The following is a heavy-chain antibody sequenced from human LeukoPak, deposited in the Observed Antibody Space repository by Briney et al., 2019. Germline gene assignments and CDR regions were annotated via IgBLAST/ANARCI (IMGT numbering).Heavy chain of an antibody. CDR3: ARGTMIDGDAFDI. Sequence: SETLSLTCTVSGGSFSSSSYHWGWIRQPRGRGLEWIVYIDYSGSTNYNPSLKSRVTISVDTSKNQLSVKLSSVTAADTAVYYCARGTMIDGDAFDIWGQGTMVTVSS. CDR2: IDYSGST. D-gene: IGHD3-22*01. CDR1: GGSFSSSSYH. V-gene: IGHV4-61*01. J-gene: IGHJ3*02.